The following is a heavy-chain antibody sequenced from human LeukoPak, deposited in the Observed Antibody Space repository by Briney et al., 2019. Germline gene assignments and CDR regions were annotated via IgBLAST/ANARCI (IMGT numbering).Heavy chain of an antibody. Sequence: GGSLRLSCAASGFTFSSYAMSWVRQAPGKGLEWVAVISYDGSNKYYADSVKGRFTISRDNSKNTLYLQMNSLRAEDTAVYYCAKAPTWEYYYDSSGYPSYYFDYWGQGTLVTVSS. V-gene: IGHV3-30*18. CDR3: AKAPTWEYYYDSSGYPSYYFDY. CDR1: GFTFSSYA. J-gene: IGHJ4*02. CDR2: ISYDGSNK. D-gene: IGHD3-22*01.